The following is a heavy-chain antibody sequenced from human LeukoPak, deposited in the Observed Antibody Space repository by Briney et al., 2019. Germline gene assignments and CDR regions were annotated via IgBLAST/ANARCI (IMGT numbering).Heavy chain of an antibody. V-gene: IGHV4-59*01. J-gene: IGHJ4*02. Sequence: ASETLSLTCTVSGGSISSYYWSWIRQPPGKGLEWIGYIYYSGSTNYNPSLKSRVTISVDTSKNQFSLKLSSVTAADTAVYYCARINIAAAGAFDYWGQGTLVTVSS. D-gene: IGHD6-13*01. CDR2: IYYSGST. CDR3: ARINIAAAGAFDY. CDR1: GGSISSYY.